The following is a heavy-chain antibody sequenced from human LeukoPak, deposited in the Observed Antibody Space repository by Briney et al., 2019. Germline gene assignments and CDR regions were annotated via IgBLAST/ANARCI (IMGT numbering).Heavy chain of an antibody. CDR3: ARDYVGASVFDY. Sequence: GGSLRLSCATSGFTVSSNYMSWVRQAPGRGLEWVSVIYSGGTTYYADSVKGRFTVSRDSSKNTLYLQMNSLRAEDTAVYYCARDYVGASVFDYWGQGTLVTVSS. CDR1: GFTVSSNY. J-gene: IGHJ4*02. D-gene: IGHD1-26*01. V-gene: IGHV3-53*05. CDR2: IYSGGTT.